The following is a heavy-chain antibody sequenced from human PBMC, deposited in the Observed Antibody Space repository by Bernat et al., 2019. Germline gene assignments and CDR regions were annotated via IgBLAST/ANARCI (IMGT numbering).Heavy chain of an antibody. Sequence: QVQLVESGGGVVQPGRSLRLSCAASGFTFNSYAMHWVRQAPGKGLEWVAVISYDGSNKYYADSVKGRFTISRDNSKNTLYLQMNSLRAEDTAVYYCARDLRSYVDYGENYLDYWGQGTLVTVSS. CDR2: ISYDGSNK. D-gene: IGHD4-17*01. J-gene: IGHJ4*02. V-gene: IGHV3-30*01. CDR1: GFTFNSYA. CDR3: ARDLRSYVDYGENYLDY.